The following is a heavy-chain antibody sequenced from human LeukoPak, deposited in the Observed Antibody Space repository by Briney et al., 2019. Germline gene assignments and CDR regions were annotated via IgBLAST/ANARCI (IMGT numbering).Heavy chain of an antibody. J-gene: IGHJ4*02. CDR1: GGTFSSYD. Sequence: SVKVSCKASGGTFSSYDISWVRQAPGQGLEWMGGSIPIFGTANYAQKFQGRVTMTRDTSISIAYMELSRLRSDDTAVYYCAKDETRYNYDSSGYPFDYWGQGTLVTVSS. CDR2: SIPIFGTA. V-gene: IGHV1-69*05. CDR3: AKDETRYNYDSSGYPFDY. D-gene: IGHD3-22*01.